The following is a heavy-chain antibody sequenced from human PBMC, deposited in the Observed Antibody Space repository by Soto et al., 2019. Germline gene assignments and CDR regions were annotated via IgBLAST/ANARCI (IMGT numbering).Heavy chain of an antibody. CDR1: GYTFTSYA. CDR2: INAGNGNT. CDR3: ARRSGWYKSLYHFDY. J-gene: IGHJ4*02. Sequence: ASVKVSCKASGYTFTSYAMHWVRQAPRQRLEWMGWINAGNGNTKYSRKFQGRVTIIRDTSASTAYMELSSLRSEDTAVYYCARRSGWYKSLYHFDYWGQGTLVTVYS. V-gene: IGHV1-3*01. D-gene: IGHD6-19*01.